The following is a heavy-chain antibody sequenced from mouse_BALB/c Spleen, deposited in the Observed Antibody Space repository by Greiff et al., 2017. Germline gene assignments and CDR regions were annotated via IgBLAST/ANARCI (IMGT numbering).Heavy chain of an antibody. D-gene: IGHD2-4*01. V-gene: IGHV5-12-1*01. CDR3: ARQRIYYDYDDSYYFDY. CDR2: ISSGGGST. CDR1: GFAFSSYD. J-gene: IGHJ2*01. Sequence: EVMLVESGGGLVKPGGSLKLSCAASGFAFSSYDMSWVRQTPEKRLEWVAYISSGGGSTYYPDTVKGRFTISRDNAKNTLYLQMSSLKSEDTAMYYCARQRIYYDYDDSYYFDYWGQGTTLTVSS.